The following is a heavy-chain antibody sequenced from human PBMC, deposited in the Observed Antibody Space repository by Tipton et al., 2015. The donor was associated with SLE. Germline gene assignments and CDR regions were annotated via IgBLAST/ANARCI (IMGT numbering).Heavy chain of an antibody. CDR1: GYTFTSYY. V-gene: IGHV1-46*01. J-gene: IGHJ4*02. Sequence: QLVQSGAEVKKPGASVKVSCKASGYTFTSYYMHWVRQAPGQGLEWMGIINPSGGSTSYAQKFQGRVTMTRNTSISTAYMELSSLRSEDTAVYYCARGHSSWYGEYYFDYGCEGTLVTVSA. CDR2: INPSGGST. CDR3: ARGHSSWYGEYYFDY. D-gene: IGHD6-13*01.